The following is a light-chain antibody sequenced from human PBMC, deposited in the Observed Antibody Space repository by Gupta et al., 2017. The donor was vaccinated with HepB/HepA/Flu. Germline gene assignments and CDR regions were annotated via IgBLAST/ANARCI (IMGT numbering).Light chain of an antibody. CDR2: RNN. Sequence: LLTQPPSASGTPGQRVTLSCSGSSSNIGSNYVYWYQQLPGTAPKLLIYRNNQRPSGVPDRFSGSKSGTSASMAISGLRSEDEADYYCAAWDDSLSVVFGGGTKLTVL. V-gene: IGLV1-47*01. CDR1: SSNIGSNY. CDR3: AAWDDSLSVV. J-gene: IGLJ2*01.